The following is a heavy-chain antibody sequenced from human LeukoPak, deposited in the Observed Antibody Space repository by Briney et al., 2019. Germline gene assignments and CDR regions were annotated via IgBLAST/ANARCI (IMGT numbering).Heavy chain of an antibody. CDR2: ISSTSSYM. D-gene: IGHD6-19*01. CDR1: RFPFYSYT. V-gene: IGHV3-21*01. CDR3: ARASSGWAVDLYYFDH. J-gene: IGHJ4*02. Sequence: GVSLRSPCASSRFPFYSYTMHSFPQTPAKGPECSPSISSTSSYMYYADSMKGRFIISRDNAKNSLYLQMNSLRAEDTAVYYCARASSGWAVDLYYFDHWGPGTLVTVSS.